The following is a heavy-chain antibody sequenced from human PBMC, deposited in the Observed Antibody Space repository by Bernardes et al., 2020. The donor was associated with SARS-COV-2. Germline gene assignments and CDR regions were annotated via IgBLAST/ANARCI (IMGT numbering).Heavy chain of an antibody. Sequence: SETLSLTCAVYGGSFSDYYWSWIRQPPGKGLEWIGDINHSGSTNYNPSLKSRVTVSRDTSKSQFSLTLTSVTVADTAVYYCARETFSTSTPPFWGQGTLVTVTS. CDR1: GGSFSDYY. V-gene: IGHV4-34*01. D-gene: IGHD6-6*01. CDR3: ARETFSTSTPPF. J-gene: IGHJ4*02. CDR2: INHSGST.